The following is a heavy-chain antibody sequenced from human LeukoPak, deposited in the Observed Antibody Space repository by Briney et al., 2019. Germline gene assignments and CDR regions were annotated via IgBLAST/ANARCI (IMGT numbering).Heavy chain of an antibody. J-gene: IGHJ4*02. CDR3: TTDVVGRTSTAPY. CDR1: GFTFSNAW. Sequence: GGSLRLSCAASGFTFSNAWMSWVRQAPGKGLEWVGRIKSKTDGGTTDYAAPVKGRFTISREDSKNTLYLQMNSLKTEDTAVYYCTTDVVGRTSTAPYWGQGTLVTVSS. CDR2: IKSKTDGGTT. D-gene: IGHD2-15*01. V-gene: IGHV3-15*01.